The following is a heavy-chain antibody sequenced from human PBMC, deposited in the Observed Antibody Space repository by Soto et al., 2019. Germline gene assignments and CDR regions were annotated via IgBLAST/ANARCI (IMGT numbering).Heavy chain of an antibody. J-gene: IGHJ4*02. CDR3: AKDRNGYSYGFDY. D-gene: IGHD5-18*01. CDR2: ISGSGGST. CDR1: GFTFSSYA. V-gene: IGHV3-23*01. Sequence: EVQLLESGGGLVQPGGSLRLSCAASGFTFSSYAMSWVRQAPGKGLEWVSAISGSGGSTYYADSVKGRFTISRDNSKNTLHLQMNSLRAEDTAVYYCAKDRNGYSYGFDYWGQGTPVTVSS.